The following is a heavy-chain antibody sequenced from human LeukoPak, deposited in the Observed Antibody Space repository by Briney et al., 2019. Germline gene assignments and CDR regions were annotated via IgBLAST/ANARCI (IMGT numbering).Heavy chain of an antibody. V-gene: IGHV4-59*12. Sequence: SETLSLTCTVSGGSISSYYWSWIRQPPGKGLEWIGYIYYSGSTNYNPSLKSRVTMSVDTSKNQFSLKLSSVTAADTAVYYCASYCSSTSCYTNDAFDIWGQGTMVTVSS. CDR3: ASYCSSTSCYTNDAFDI. J-gene: IGHJ3*02. D-gene: IGHD2-2*02. CDR2: IYYSGST. CDR1: GGSISSYY.